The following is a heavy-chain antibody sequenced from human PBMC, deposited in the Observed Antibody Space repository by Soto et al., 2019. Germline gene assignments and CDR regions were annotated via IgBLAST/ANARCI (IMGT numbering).Heavy chain of an antibody. CDR3: ARDRGQDYSLDY. CDR2: INSDGIST. V-gene: IGHV3-74*01. CDR1: GFTFRSYW. Sequence: PGGSLRLSCAASGFTFRSYWMHWVRQAPGKGLVWVSRINSDGISTTYADSVKGRFTISRDSAKNTLYLQMNSLRAEDTAVYYCARDRGQDYSLDYWGQGTLVTVSS. J-gene: IGHJ4*02. D-gene: IGHD4-4*01.